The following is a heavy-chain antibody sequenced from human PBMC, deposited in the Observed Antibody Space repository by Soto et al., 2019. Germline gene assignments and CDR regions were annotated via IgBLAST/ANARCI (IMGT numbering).Heavy chain of an antibody. CDR1: GGSISSGGYS. Sequence: TLSLTCAVSGGSISSGGYSWSWIRQPPGKGLEWIGYIYHSGSTYYNPSLKSRVTISVDRSKNQFSLKLSSVTAADTAVYYCASTVTTRCNWFDPWGQGTLVTVSS. V-gene: IGHV4-30-2*01. CDR2: IYHSGST. CDR3: ASTVTTRCNWFDP. J-gene: IGHJ5*02. D-gene: IGHD4-17*01.